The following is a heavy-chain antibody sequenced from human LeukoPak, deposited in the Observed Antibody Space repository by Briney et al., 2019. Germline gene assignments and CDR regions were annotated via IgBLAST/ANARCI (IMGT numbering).Heavy chain of an antibody. J-gene: IGHJ3*02. D-gene: IGHD3/OR15-3a*01. V-gene: IGHV1-2*02. Sequence: GASVKVSCKASGYTFTDYYIHWVRQAPGQGLEWLGWINPNSADTYYAQNFQGRVTMTRNTSITTACMELNNLRSDDTAANYCARPPLLDTAEDAFDIWGQGTLVTVSS. CDR2: INPNSADT. CDR1: GYTFTDYY. CDR3: ARPPLLDTAEDAFDI.